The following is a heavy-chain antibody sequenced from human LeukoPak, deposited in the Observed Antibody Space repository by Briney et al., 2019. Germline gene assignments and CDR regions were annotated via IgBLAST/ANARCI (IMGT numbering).Heavy chain of an antibody. CDR2: IYYSGST. V-gene: IGHV4-59*12. Sequence: PSETLSLTCTVSGGFISSYYWSWIRQPPGKGLEWIGYIYYSGSTNYNPSLKSRVTISVDTSKNQFSLKLSSVTAADTAVYYCARVGGRMYFDYWGQGTLVTVSS. CDR1: GGFISSYY. CDR3: ARVGGRMYFDY. D-gene: IGHD3-10*01. J-gene: IGHJ4*02.